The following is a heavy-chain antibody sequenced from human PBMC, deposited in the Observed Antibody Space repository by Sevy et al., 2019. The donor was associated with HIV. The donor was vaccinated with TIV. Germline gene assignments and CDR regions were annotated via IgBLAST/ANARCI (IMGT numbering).Heavy chain of an antibody. CDR3: ARHYRWSQTAYYYYYLDV. V-gene: IGHV4-39*01. CDR2: IFYSGNT. Sequence: SETLSLTCIVSGGPIASSSYSWGWIRQPPGKGLEWIGNIFYSGNTYYNPSLKSRVTISVDTSKNQFSLKLSSVTAADTAVYYCARHYRWSQTAYYYYYLDVWGKGTTVTVSS. CDR1: GGPIASSSYS. J-gene: IGHJ6*03. D-gene: IGHD3-16*02.